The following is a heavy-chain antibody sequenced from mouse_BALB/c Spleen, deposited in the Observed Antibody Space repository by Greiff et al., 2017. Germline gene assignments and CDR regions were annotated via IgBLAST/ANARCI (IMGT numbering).Heavy chain of an antibody. J-gene: IGHJ1*01. CDR2: IDPETGGT. CDR1: GYTFTDYE. V-gene: IGHV1-15*01. CDR3: TGGSYWYFDV. Sequence: VQLQQSGAELVRPGASVTLSCKASGYTFTDYEMHWVKQTPVHGLEWIGAIDPETGGTAYNQKFKGKATLTADKSSSTAYMELRSLTSEDSAVYYCTGGSYWYFDVWGAGTTVTVSS.